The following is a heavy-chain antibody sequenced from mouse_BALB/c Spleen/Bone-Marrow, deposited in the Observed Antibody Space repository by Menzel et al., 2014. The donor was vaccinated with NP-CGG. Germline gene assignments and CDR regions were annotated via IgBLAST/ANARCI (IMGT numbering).Heavy chain of an antibody. CDR3: ASNWDYAMDY. CDR1: GFSLTSYG. D-gene: IGHD4-1*01. J-gene: IGHJ4*01. CDR2: IWSGGST. V-gene: IGHV2-2*02. Sequence: QVQLQQPGPGLVQPSQRLSITCTVSGFSLTSYGVHWVRQSPGKGLEWLGVIWSGGSTDYNAAFISRLSIIKDNSKSQVFFKMNSLQANDTAIYYCASNWDYAMDYWGQGTSVTVSS.